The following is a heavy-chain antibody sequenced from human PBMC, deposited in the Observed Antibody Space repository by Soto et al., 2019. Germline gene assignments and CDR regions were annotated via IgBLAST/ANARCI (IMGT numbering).Heavy chain of an antibody. V-gene: IGHV4-34*01. CDR1: GGSFSGYY. J-gene: IGHJ6*02. D-gene: IGHD1-7*01. CDR3: ARGNSYYYYYGMDV. CDR2: INHSGST. Sequence: SETLSLTCAVYGGSFSGYYWSWIRQPPGKGLEWIGEINHSGSTNYNPSLKSRVTISVDTSKNQFSLKLSSATAADTAVYYCARGNSYYYYYGMDVWGQGTTVTVSS.